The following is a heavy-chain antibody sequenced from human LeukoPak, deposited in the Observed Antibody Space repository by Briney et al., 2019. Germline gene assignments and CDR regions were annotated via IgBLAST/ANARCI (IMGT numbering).Heavy chain of an antibody. J-gene: IGHJ4*02. D-gene: IGHD6-19*01. CDR2: ISYDGSNK. CDR3: VGGIAVAGSPFGY. Sequence: GRSLRLSCAASGFTFSSYGMHWVRQAPGKGLEWEAVISYDGSNKYYADSVKGRFTISRDNSKNTLYLQMNSLRAEDTAVYYCVGGIAVAGSPFGYWGQGTLVTVSS. CDR1: GFTFSSYG. V-gene: IGHV3-30*03.